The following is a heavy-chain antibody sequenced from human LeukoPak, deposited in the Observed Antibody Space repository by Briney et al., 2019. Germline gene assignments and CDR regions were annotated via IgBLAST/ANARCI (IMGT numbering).Heavy chain of an antibody. Sequence: QPGGSLRLSCAASGFTFSSYGMHWVRQAPGKGLEWVAFIRYDGSNKYYADSVKGRFTISRDNSKNTLYLQMNSLRAEDTAVYYCARALRGYSYTYYYYMDVWGKGTTVTVSS. CDR3: ARALRGYSYTYYYYMDV. CDR2: IRYDGSNK. V-gene: IGHV3-30*02. CDR1: GFTFSSYG. D-gene: IGHD5-18*01. J-gene: IGHJ6*03.